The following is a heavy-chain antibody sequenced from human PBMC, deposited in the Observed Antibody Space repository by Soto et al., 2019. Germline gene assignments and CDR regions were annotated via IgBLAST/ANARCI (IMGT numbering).Heavy chain of an antibody. CDR1: GGSISSYY. J-gene: IGHJ5*02. Sequence: PSETLSLTCTVSGGSISSYYWSWIRQPPGKGLEWIGYIYYSGSTNYNPSLKSRVTISVDTSKNQFSLKLSSVTAADTAVYYCARQEKNYYDSSGYPYNWFDPWGQGTLVTVSS. CDR2: IYYSGST. CDR3: ARQEKNYYDSSGYPYNWFDP. V-gene: IGHV4-59*08. D-gene: IGHD3-22*01.